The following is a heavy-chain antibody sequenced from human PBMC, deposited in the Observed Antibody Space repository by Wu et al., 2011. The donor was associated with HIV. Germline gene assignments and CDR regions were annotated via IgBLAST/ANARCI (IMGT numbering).Heavy chain of an antibody. CDR3: ARAYSSAAGQFDY. J-gene: IGHJ4*02. D-gene: IGHD6-25*01. CDR2: IIPIFGTA. CDR1: GGTFSSYA. Sequence: QVQLVQSGAEVKKPGSSVKVSCKASGGTFSSYAISWVRQAPGQGLEWMGGIIPIFGTANYAQKFQGRVTITTDKSTTTAYMEPSSLRSEDTAVYYCARAYSSAAGQFDYWGQGTLVTVSS. V-gene: IGHV1-69*05.